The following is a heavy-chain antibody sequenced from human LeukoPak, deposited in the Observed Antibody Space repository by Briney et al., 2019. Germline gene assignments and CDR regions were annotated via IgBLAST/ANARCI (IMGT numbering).Heavy chain of an antibody. CDR1: GFTFSSYA. CDR3: AREGYYGSGSPPSLYFDY. V-gene: IGHV3-23*01. Sequence: PGGSLRLSCAASGFTFSSYAMSWVRQAPGKGLEWVSAISGSGGSTYYADSVKGRFTSSRDNSKNTLYLQMNSLRPEDTAIYYCAREGYYGSGSPPSLYFDYWGQGTLVTVSS. J-gene: IGHJ4*02. D-gene: IGHD3-10*01. CDR2: ISGSGGST.